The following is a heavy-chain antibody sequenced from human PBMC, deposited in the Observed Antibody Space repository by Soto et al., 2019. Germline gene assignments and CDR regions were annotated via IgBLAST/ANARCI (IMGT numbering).Heavy chain of an antibody. CDR2: IWYDGSNK. CDR1: GFTFSSYG. CDR3: ARDNTMQLRAFDI. D-gene: IGHD3-10*01. J-gene: IGHJ3*02. Sequence: GGSLRLSCAASGFTFSSYGMHWVRQAPGKGLEWVAVIWYDGSNKYYADSVKGRFTISRDNSKNTLYLQMNSLRAEDTAVYYCARDNTMQLRAFDIWGQGTMVTVSS. V-gene: IGHV3-33*01.